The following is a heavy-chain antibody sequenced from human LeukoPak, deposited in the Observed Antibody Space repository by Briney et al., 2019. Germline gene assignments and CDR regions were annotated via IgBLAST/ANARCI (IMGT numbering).Heavy chain of an antibody. V-gene: IGHV4-38-2*01. D-gene: IGHD2-15*01. CDR3: ARFCSGGSCYGASFDY. Sequence: PSETLSLTCAVSGYSISSGYYWGWIRQPPGKGLEWIGSIYHSGSTYYNPSLKSRVTISVDTSKNHFSLKLSSVTAADTAVYYCARFCSGGSCYGASFDYWGQGTLVTVSS. CDR2: IYHSGST. CDR1: GYSISSGYY. J-gene: IGHJ4*02.